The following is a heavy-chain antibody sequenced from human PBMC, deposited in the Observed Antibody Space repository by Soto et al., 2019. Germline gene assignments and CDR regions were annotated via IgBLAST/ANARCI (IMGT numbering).Heavy chain of an antibody. J-gene: IGHJ4*02. CDR3: ARDPDTFEGVSVMGYFDY. Sequence: QVQLVQSGAEVKKPGASVKVSCKASGYTFTSYGISWVRQAPGQGLEWMGWISGYNGNTNYAQKVQSRVTMTADTSTSTTYMELRSLRYDDTAVYYCARDPDTFEGVSVMGYFDYWGQGTLVTVYS. D-gene: IGHD3-16*02. CDR1: GYTFTSYG. V-gene: IGHV1-18*01. CDR2: ISGYNGNT.